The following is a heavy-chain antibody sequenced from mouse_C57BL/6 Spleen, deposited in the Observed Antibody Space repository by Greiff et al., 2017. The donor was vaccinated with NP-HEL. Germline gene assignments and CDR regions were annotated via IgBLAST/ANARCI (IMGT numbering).Heavy chain of an antibody. V-gene: IGHV5-6*01. CDR1: GFTFSSYG. J-gene: IGHJ1*03. CDR2: ISSGGSYT. Sequence: EVQRVESGGDLVKPGGSLKLSCAASGFTFSSYGMSWVRQTPDKRLEWVATISSGGSYTYYPDSVKGRFTISRDNAKNTLYLQMSSLKSEDTAMYYCARHVTTDWYFDVWGTGTTVTVSS. D-gene: IGHD2-12*01. CDR3: ARHVTTDWYFDV.